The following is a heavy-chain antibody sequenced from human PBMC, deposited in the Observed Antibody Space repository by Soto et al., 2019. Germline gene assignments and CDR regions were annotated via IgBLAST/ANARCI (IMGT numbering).Heavy chain of an antibody. J-gene: IGHJ6*02. V-gene: IGHV4-39*01. CDR3: ARLNGYCISTNCHGYYGMDV. Sequence: TSETLSLTCTVSGASVSSSTYSWGWIRQSPGQGLEWIGTIYSSENTYYNPSLLSRVTISVDTSKNEFSLKLSSVTAADTAVYYCARLNGYCISTNCHGYYGMDVWGQGTTVIVSS. CDR1: GASVSSSTYS. CDR2: IYSSENT. D-gene: IGHD2-2*03.